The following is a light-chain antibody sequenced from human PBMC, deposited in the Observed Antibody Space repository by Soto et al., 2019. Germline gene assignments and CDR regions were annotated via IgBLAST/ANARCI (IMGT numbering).Light chain of an antibody. J-gene: IGLJ1*01. CDR1: SSNVGGNNH. V-gene: IGLV2-14*03. CDR2: DDF. CDR3: GAYTGRPSHLV. Sequence: QSALTQPASVSGSPGQWITISCTGTSSNVGGNNHVSWYQHHPGKAPKLMFYDDFTRPSGVSNRFAGSKSGNTASLTISGLQSEDEADYYCGAYTGRPSHLVFGNGTKLTVL.